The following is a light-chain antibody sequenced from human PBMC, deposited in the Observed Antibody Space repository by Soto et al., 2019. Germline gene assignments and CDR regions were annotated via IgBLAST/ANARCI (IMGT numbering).Light chain of an antibody. CDR2: DVT. Sequence: QSALTQPRSVSGSPGQSVTISCTGTSSEVGGYNYVSWYQQHPGKAPTLMIYDVTKRPSGVSDRFSGSKSGSTASLTISGLQAEDEADYYCSSYAGTTYLDVFGTGTKLTVL. J-gene: IGLJ1*01. V-gene: IGLV2-11*01. CDR3: SSYAGTTYLDV. CDR1: SSEVGGYNY.